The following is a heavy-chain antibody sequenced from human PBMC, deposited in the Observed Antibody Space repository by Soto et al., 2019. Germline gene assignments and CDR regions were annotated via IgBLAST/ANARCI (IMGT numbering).Heavy chain of an antibody. V-gene: IGHV3-7*03. CDR2: IKQDGSEK. CDR3: AKNGLPYGSSWLDH. J-gene: IGHJ4*02. CDR1: GFMFSTYW. D-gene: IGHD6-13*01. Sequence: EVQLVESGGGLVQPGGSLRLSCATSGFMFSTYWMTWVRQAPGKGLEWVANIKQDGSEKYHVDSVKGRFSVSRDNAENSLHLQISSLRVDDTAVYYCAKNGLPYGSSWLDHWGQGTLVTVSS.